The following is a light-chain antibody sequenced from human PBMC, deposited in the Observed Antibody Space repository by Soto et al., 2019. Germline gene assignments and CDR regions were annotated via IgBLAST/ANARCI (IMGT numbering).Light chain of an antibody. CDR1: QSISSY. Sequence: DIQMTQSPSSLSASVGDRVTITCRASQSISSYLNWYQQKPGKAPKLLIYAASTLQSGVPSRFSGSGSGTDFTLTISSLQPDDFASYYCHQSYRTRTFGQGTKVDIK. CDR3: HQSYRTRT. CDR2: AAS. V-gene: IGKV1-39*01. J-gene: IGKJ1*01.